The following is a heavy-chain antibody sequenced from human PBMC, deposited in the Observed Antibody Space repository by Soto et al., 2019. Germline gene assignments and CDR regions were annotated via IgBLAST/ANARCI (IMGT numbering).Heavy chain of an antibody. J-gene: IGHJ4*02. CDR3: TTDEWE. CDR2: IKSKTDGETT. V-gene: IGHV3-15*05. Sequence: ELQLGESGGGLVKPGGSLRLSCAASGFSFSNGWMSWVRQAPEKGLEWVGRIKSKTDGETTDYAAPVKGRFTISRDDSKNTLYLQMNSLKIEDTAVYYCTTDEWEWGQGPLVTVSS. CDR1: GFSFSNGW. D-gene: IGHD1-26*01.